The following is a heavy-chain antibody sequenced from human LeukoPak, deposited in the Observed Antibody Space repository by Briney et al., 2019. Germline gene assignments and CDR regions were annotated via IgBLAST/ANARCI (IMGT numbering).Heavy chain of an antibody. V-gene: IGHV4-39*01. CDR3: ASADYGDYPGDDF. CDR2: IYYSGST. CDR1: GGSISSSSYY. J-gene: IGHJ4*02. Sequence: SETLSLTCTVSGGSISSSSYYWGWIRQPPGKGLEWIGSIYYSGSTYYNPSLKSRVTISVDTSKNQFSLKLSSVTAADTAMYYCASADYGDYPGDDFWGQGTLVTASS. D-gene: IGHD4-17*01.